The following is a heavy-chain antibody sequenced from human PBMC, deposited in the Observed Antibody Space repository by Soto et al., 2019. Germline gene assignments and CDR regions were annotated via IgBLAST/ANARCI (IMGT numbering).Heavy chain of an antibody. J-gene: IGHJ6*02. CDR1: GGSIGSGGDY. V-gene: IGHV4-31*03. CDR3: ARAPGYCTSTSCYGYYGMDV. CDR2: IYYSGST. D-gene: IGHD2-2*01. Sequence: PSETLSLTCTVSGGSIGSGGDYCNWIRQHPGKGLEWIGYIYYSGSTYYNPSLKSRVTISVDTSENQFSLKLSSVTAADTAVYYCARAPGYCTSTSCYGYYGMDVWGQGTTVTVSS.